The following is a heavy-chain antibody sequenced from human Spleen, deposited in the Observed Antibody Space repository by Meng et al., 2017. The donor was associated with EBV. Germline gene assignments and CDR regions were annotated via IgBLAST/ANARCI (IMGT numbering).Heavy chain of an antibody. J-gene: IGHJ2*01. CDR1: GGSLSGYY. CDR2: INQSGNT. V-gene: IGHV4-34*02. D-gene: IGHD4-23*01. Sequence: QVPLQQWGPGLLKPSETLSLTCAVYGGSLSGYYWSWIRQPPGKGLEWIGEINQSGNTNYKSSLKSRVTISLDTSKHQFSPKLNSVTAADTAVYYCAREVITPWGAPGLYFDLWGRGTLVTVSS. CDR3: AREVITPWGAPGLYFDL.